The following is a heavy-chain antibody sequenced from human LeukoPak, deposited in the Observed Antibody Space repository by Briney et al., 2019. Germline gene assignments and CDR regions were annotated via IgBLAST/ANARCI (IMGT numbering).Heavy chain of an antibody. D-gene: IGHD5-24*01. J-gene: IGHJ4*02. CDR3: ARDITEMATIGEI. V-gene: IGHV3-53*01. CDR1: GFTVTSKY. Sequence: GGSLRLSCSSSGFTVTSKYMSWVRQAPGKGLEWVSVIYSGGSTYYADSVKGRFTISRDTSKNTLYLQMNSLRVEDTAVYYRARDITEMATIGEIWGQGTLVTVSS. CDR2: IYSGGST.